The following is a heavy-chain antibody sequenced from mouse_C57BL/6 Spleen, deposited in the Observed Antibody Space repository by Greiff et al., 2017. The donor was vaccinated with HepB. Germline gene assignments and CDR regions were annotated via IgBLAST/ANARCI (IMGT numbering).Heavy chain of an antibody. CDR3: ARLGYYESYYAMDY. V-gene: IGHV1-47*01. CDR1: GYTFTTYP. Sequence: VKLQQSGAELVKPGASVKMSCKASGYTFTTYPIEWMKQNHGKSLEWIGNFHPYNDDTKYNEKFKGKATLTVEKSSSTVYLELSRLTSDDSAVYYCARLGYYESYYAMDYWGQGTSVTVSS. J-gene: IGHJ4*01. D-gene: IGHD2-3*01. CDR2: FHPYNDDT.